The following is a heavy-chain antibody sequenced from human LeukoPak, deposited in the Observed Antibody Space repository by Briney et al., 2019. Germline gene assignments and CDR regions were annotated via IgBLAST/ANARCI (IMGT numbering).Heavy chain of an antibody. CDR3: ARVHNTGWYSRVDY. Sequence: SETLSLTCTVSGGSISSYYWSWIRQPAGKGLEWIGRIYTSGSTNYNPSLKSRVTMSVDTSKNQFSLKLSSVTAADTAVYYCARVHNTGWYSRVDYWGQGTLVTVSS. V-gene: IGHV4-4*07. CDR1: GGSISSYY. J-gene: IGHJ4*02. CDR2: IYTSGST. D-gene: IGHD6-19*01.